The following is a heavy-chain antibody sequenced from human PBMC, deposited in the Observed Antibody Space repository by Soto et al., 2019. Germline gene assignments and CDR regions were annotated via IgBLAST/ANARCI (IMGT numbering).Heavy chain of an antibody. CDR1: GFTFSSYA. CDR2: ISGSGDST. CDR3: ANGVPGIAVAGTGYFQH. J-gene: IGHJ1*01. Sequence: GGSLRLSCAASGFTFSSYAMSWVRQAPGKGLEWVSGISGSGDSTYYADSVKGRFTISRYNSKNTLYLQMNSLRAEDTAVYFCANGVPGIAVAGTGYFQHWGQGTLVTVSS. V-gene: IGHV3-23*01. D-gene: IGHD6-19*01.